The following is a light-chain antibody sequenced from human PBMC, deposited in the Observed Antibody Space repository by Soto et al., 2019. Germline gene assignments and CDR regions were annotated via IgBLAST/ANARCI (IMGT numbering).Light chain of an antibody. CDR1: QSISSW. CDR3: QQYNSYLLT. J-gene: IGKJ4*01. V-gene: IGKV1-5*01. Sequence: DIQMTQSPSTLSASVGDRITITCRASQSISSWLAWYQQKPGKAPKLLIYDASCLESAVPSRFSGSGSGTEFNLTISSLLPDDFATYYCQQYNSYLLTFGGGTKVEIK. CDR2: DAS.